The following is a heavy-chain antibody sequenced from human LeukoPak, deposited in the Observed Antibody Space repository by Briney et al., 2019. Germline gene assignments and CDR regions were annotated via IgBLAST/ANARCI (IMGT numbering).Heavy chain of an antibody. V-gene: IGHV3-21*01. J-gene: IGHJ4*02. CDR3: ARGSAAEADY. CDR1: GFTFSSYS. CDR2: ISSSSSYI. D-gene: IGHD6-25*01. Sequence: GGSLRLSCAASGFTFSSYSMNWVRQAPGKGLEWVSSISSSSSYIYYADSVKGRFTISRDNAKNSLYLQMNSLRAEDTAVYHCARGSAAEADYWGQGTLVTVSS.